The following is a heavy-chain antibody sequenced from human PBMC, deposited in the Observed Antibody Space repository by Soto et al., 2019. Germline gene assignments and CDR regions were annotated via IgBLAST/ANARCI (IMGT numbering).Heavy chain of an antibody. Sequence: SETLSLTCTVSAGSISSHYWNWIRQSPGKGLEWIGYIYYSGSTNYNPSFKSRVTISVDRSKNQFSLKLTSVTAADTAVYYCARDKITGLFAYWGQGTLVTVSS. V-gene: IGHV4-59*11. D-gene: IGHD2-8*02. CDR2: IYYSGST. CDR3: ARDKITGLFAY. CDR1: AGSISSHY. J-gene: IGHJ4*02.